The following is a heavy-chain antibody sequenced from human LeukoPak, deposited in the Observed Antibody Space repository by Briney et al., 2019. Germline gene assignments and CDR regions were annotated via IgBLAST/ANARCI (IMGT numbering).Heavy chain of an antibody. CDR2: FYYSGST. V-gene: IGHV4-59*01. Sequence: SETLSLTCTVSGGSISSYYWSWIRKPPGKGLEGIGFFYYSGSTNYNLSLKSRVTISVDTSKNQFSLKLSSVTAADTAVYYCARGGYSGYQPYNWFDPWGQGTLVTVSS. CDR3: ARGGYSGYQPYNWFDP. CDR1: GGSISSYY. J-gene: IGHJ5*02. D-gene: IGHD5-12*01.